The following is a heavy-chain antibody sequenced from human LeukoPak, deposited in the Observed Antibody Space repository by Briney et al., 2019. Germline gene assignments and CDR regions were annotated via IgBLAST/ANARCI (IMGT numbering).Heavy chain of an antibody. J-gene: IGHJ4*02. CDR2: ISPSDGST. CDR3: ARDRWQQLVDY. CDR1: GYTFTNYY. D-gene: IGHD6-13*01. Sequence: ASVKVSCKASGYTFTNYYMHWVRQAPGQGLEWMGIISPSDGSTTYAQKFRGRVTMTTDTSTSTVYMEMSSLRSEDTAVYYCARDRWQQLVDYWGQGTLVTVSS. V-gene: IGHV1-46*01.